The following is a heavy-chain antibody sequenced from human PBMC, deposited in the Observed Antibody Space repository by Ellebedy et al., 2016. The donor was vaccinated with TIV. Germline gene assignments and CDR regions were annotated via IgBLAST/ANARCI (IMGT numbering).Heavy chain of an antibody. Sequence: GESLKISCKGSGYSFTSYWIGWVRQLPGKGLEWMGIIYPGDSVTRYRPSFQGQVTISADKSISTAYLQWSSLKASDTAMYYCARRRNDYYGSGTYYNDYWGQGILVTVSS. CDR2: IYPGDSVT. CDR1: GYSFTSYW. CDR3: ARRRNDYYGSGTYYNDY. V-gene: IGHV5-51*01. J-gene: IGHJ4*02. D-gene: IGHD3-10*01.